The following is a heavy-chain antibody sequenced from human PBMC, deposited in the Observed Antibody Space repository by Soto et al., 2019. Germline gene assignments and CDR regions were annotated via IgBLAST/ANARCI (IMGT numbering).Heavy chain of an antibody. CDR2: IYHSGST. D-gene: IGHD3-3*01. J-gene: IGHJ5*02. V-gene: IGHV4-30-2*01. CDR1: GGSICSGGYA. CDR3: ARAALRFLEWFDP. Sequence: LSLSXAVSGGSICSGGYAGSWIRQPPGKGLEWIGYIYHSGSTYYNPSLKSRVTISVDRSKNQFSLKLSSVTAADTAVYYCARAALRFLEWFDPWAREPWSPSPQ.